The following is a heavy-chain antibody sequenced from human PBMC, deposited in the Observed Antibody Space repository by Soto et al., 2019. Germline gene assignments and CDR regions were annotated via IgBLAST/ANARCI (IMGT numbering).Heavy chain of an antibody. D-gene: IGHD4-17*01. CDR1: GYTFTSYD. CDR2: MNPNSGNT. J-gene: IGHJ6*02. Sequence: QVQLVQSGAEVKKPGASVKVSCTASGYTFTSYDINWVRQATGQGLEWMGWMNPNSGNTGYAQKFQGRVTMTRNTSISTAYMELSSLSSEDTAVYYCARIRINYDYYGMDVWGQGTTVNVSS. V-gene: IGHV1-8*01. CDR3: ARIRINYDYYGMDV.